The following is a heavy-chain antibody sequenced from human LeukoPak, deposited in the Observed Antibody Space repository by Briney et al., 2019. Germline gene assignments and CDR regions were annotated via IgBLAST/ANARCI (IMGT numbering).Heavy chain of an antibody. CDR2: ISGSGGST. J-gene: IGHJ4*02. D-gene: IGHD3-3*01. CDR1: GFTFSSYA. CDR3: AKDPGGEYYDFWSGYYSDY. Sequence: GGSLRLSCAASGFTFSSYAMSWDRQAPGKGLEWVSAISGSGGSTYYADSVKGRFTISRDNSKNTLYLQMNSLRAEDTAVYYCAKDPGGEYYDFWSGYYSDYWGQGTLVTVSS. V-gene: IGHV3-23*01.